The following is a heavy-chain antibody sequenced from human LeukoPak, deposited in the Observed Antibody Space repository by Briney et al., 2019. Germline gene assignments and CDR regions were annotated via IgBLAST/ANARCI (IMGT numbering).Heavy chain of an antibody. J-gene: IGHJ4*02. CDR1: GFTLSSYA. CDR2: ISWNSGSI. V-gene: IGHV3-9*01. D-gene: IGHD3-10*01. Sequence: GGSLRLSCAASGFTLSSYAMHWVRQVPGKGLEWVSGISWNSGSIGYADSVKGRFTISRDNAKNSLYLQMNSLRAEDTALYYCAKDPYYGSGSAHFDYWGQGTLVTVSS. CDR3: AKDPYYGSGSAHFDY.